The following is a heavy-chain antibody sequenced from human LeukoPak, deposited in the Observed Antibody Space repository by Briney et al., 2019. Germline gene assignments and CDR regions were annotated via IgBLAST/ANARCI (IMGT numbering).Heavy chain of an antibody. CDR1: GGSFSGYY. CDR3: ARRYYYGSGSFDY. CDR2: INHSGST. J-gene: IGHJ4*02. D-gene: IGHD3-10*01. V-gene: IGHV4-34*01. Sequence: PSETLSLTCAVYGGSFSGYYWSWIRQPPGKGLEWIGEINHSGSTNYNPSLKSRVTISVDTSKNQFSLKLSSVIAADTAVYYCARRYYYGSGSFDYWGQGTLVTVSS.